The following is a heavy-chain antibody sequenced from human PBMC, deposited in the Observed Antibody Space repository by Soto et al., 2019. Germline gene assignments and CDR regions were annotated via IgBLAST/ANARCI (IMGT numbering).Heavy chain of an antibody. J-gene: IGHJ6*02. Sequence: SVKVSCKASGGTFSSYAISWVRQAPGQGLEWMGGIIPIFGTANYAQKFQGRVTITADESTSTAYMELSSLRSEDTAVYYCASRSFTIFGVDPTSHYYGMDVWGQGTTVTVSS. CDR1: GGTFSSYA. D-gene: IGHD3-3*01. CDR3: ASRSFTIFGVDPTSHYYGMDV. CDR2: IIPIFGTA. V-gene: IGHV1-69*13.